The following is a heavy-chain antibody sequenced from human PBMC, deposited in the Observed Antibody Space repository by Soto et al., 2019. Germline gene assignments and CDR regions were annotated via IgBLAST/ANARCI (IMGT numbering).Heavy chain of an antibody. D-gene: IGHD3-22*01. CDR2: IIPILGIA. CDR3: ASNYDSSGYHGL. Sequence: SVKVSCKASGGTFSSYTISWVRQAPGQGLEWMGRIIPILGIANYAQKFQGRVTITADKSTSTAYMELSSLRSEDTAVYYCASNYDSSGYHGLWGQGTLVTVSS. V-gene: IGHV1-69*02. CDR1: GGTFSSYT. J-gene: IGHJ4*02.